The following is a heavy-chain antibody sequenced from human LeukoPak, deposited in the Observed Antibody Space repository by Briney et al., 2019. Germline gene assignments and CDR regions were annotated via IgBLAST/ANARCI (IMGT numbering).Heavy chain of an antibody. V-gene: IGHV1-69*05. D-gene: IGHD6-13*01. CDR2: IIPIFGTA. J-gene: IGHJ4*02. CDR1: GGTFSSYA. Sequence: GASVKVSCXASGGTFSSYAISWVRQAPGQGLEWMGGIIPIFGTANYAQKFQGRVTITTDESTSTAYMELSSLRSEDTAVYYCASGQQLVFDYWGQGTLVTVSS. CDR3: ASGQQLVFDY.